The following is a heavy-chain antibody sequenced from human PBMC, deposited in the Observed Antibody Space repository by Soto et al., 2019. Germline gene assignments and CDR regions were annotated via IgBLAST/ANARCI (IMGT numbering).Heavy chain of an antibody. J-gene: IGHJ6*03. CDR2: IYHSGST. D-gene: IGHD5-18*01. V-gene: IGHV4-34*01. CDR1: GGSFSGYY. Sequence: PSETLSLTCAVYGGSFSGYYWSWIRQPPGKGLEWIGDIYHSGSTNYNPSLKSRVTISVDTSKNQFSLKLSSVTAADTAVYYCAKTSGGYSYGGEYYYYYMDVWGKGTTVTVSS. CDR3: AKTSGGYSYGGEYYYYYMDV.